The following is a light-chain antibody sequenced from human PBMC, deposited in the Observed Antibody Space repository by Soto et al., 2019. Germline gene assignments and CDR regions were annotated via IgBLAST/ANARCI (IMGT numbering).Light chain of an antibody. J-gene: IGKJ4*01. CDR3: QQANSFPLT. V-gene: IGKV1-12*01. CDR1: QGISIW. CDR2: AAS. Sequence: DIQMTQSPSSVSASVGDIVTITCRASQGISIWLAWYQQKPGKAPKLLIYAASSLQSGVPSRFSGSGSGTDFTRTISSLQPEDFATYYCQQANSFPLTFGGGTKVEI.